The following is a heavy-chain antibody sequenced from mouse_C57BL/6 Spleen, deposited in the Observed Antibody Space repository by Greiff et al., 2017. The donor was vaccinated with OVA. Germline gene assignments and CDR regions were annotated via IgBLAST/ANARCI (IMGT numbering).Heavy chain of an antibody. J-gene: IGHJ3*01. V-gene: IGHV1-15*01. CDR2: IDPETGGT. CDR3: TRDYGSSYGFAY. D-gene: IGHD1-1*01. CDR1: GYTFTDYE. Sequence: QVQLKESGAELVRPGASVTLSCKASGYTFTDYEMHWVKQTPVHGLEWIGAIDPETGGTASNQKFKGKAILTADKSSSTAYMELRSLTSEDSAVYYCTRDYGSSYGFAYWGQGTLVTVSA.